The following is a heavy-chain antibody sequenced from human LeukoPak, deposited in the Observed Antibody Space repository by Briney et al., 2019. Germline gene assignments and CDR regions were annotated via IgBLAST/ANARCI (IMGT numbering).Heavy chain of an antibody. D-gene: IGHD5-12*01. CDR3: AKDLSGYSGYVDS. CDR2: ISISGTYT. CDR1: GFTFDVYA. Sequence: GGSLSPSCAASGFTFDVYAMSWVRQAPGKGLGWASSISISGTYTYHADSVNGRFNISRDDAKKSLHMQMNSLRSEDTAVYYCAKDLSGYSGYVDSWGQGARVTVSS. V-gene: IGHV3-21*01. J-gene: IGHJ4*02.